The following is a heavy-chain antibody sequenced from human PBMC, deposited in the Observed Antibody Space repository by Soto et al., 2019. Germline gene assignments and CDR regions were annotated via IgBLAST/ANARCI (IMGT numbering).Heavy chain of an antibody. Sequence: ASVKVSCKASGYTFTSYGISWVRQAPGQGLEWMGWISAYNDNTNYAQKLQGRVTMTTDTSTSTAYMELRSLRSDDTAVYYCARAGPYYDCSGPNGSCDYWGQGTLVTVSS. CDR1: GYTFTSYG. CDR3: ARAGPYYDCSGPNGSCDY. CDR2: ISAYNDNT. J-gene: IGHJ4*02. D-gene: IGHD3-22*01. V-gene: IGHV1-18*04.